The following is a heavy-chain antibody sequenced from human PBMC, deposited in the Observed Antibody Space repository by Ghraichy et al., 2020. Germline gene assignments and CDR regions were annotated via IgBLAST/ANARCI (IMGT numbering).Heavy chain of an antibody. CDR1: GGSIRNYS. V-gene: IGHV4-4*07. Sequence: SETLSLTCTVSGGSIRNYSWRWIRQPAGKGLEWIGRMHTSGSTNYNPSLKSRITMSVDTSKNQISLKLTSVTAADTAVYYCARDLGSGWYDFWGQGTLVTVSS. CDR3: ARDLGSGWYDF. CDR2: MHTSGST. D-gene: IGHD3-16*01. J-gene: IGHJ5*01.